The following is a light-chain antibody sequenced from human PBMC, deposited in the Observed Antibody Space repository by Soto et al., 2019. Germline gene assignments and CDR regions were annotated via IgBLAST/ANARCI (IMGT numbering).Light chain of an antibody. Sequence: QSVLTQPPSVSADPGQKVTISCSGSSSNIGNNYVSWYQQLPGTAPKLLIYDNNKRPSGIPDRFSGSKSGTSATLGITGLQTGDEAEYYGGIWDSSLSAYVFGTGTKLTVL. CDR3: GIWDSSLSAYV. V-gene: IGLV1-51*01. J-gene: IGLJ1*01. CDR2: DNN. CDR1: SSNIGNNY.